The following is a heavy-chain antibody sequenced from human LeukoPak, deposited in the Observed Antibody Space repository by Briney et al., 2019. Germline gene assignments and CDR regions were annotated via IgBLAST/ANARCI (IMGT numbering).Heavy chain of an antibody. J-gene: IGHJ5*02. D-gene: IGHD2-15*01. CDR2: IYPADSDI. CDR3: ARQEYCSGGSCYTWFDP. CDR1: GYSLNNYW. Sequence: GESLKFSCKGSGYSLNNYWIGWVSQMHGTGLEWMGIIYPADSDIRYSPSFQGQVTISADKSISTAYLQWSSLKASDTAMYYCARQEYCSGGSCYTWFDPWGQGTLVIVSS. V-gene: IGHV5-51*01.